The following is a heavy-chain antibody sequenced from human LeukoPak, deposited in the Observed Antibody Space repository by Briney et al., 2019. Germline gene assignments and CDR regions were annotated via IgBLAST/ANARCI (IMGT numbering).Heavy chain of an antibody. Sequence: ASVKVSCKASGYAFTSYGISWVRQAPGQGLEWMGWISAYNGNTNYAQKLQGRVTMTTDTSTSTAYMELRSLRSDDPAVYYCASVYYDFWSGYSSWIGWFDPWGQGTLVTVSS. CDR1: GYAFTSYG. D-gene: IGHD3-3*01. J-gene: IGHJ5*02. CDR2: ISAYNGNT. V-gene: IGHV1-18*01. CDR3: ASVYYDFWSGYSSWIGWFDP.